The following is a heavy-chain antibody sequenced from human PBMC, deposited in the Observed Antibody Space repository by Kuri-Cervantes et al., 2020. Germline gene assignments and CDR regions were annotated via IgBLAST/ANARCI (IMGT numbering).Heavy chain of an antibody. Sequence: GGSLRLSCAASGFTFSSYWMSWVRQAPGKGLEWVANIKQDGSEKYYVDSVKGRFTISRDNSKNTLYLQMNSLRAEDTAVYYCAKDRNSSGWFDYWGQGTLVTVSS. CDR1: GFTFSSYW. CDR3: AKDRNSSGWFDY. V-gene: IGHV3-7*01. D-gene: IGHD6-19*01. J-gene: IGHJ4*02. CDR2: IKQDGSEK.